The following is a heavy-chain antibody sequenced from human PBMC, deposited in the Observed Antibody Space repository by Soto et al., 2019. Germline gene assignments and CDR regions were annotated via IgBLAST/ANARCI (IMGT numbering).Heavy chain of an antibody. V-gene: IGHV3-23*01. D-gene: IGHD3-9*01. Sequence: EVQLLESGEGLVQPGGSLKLSCAASGFTFSNYAMSWVRQAPGKGLEWVSGIGGSGSNTYYVDSVKGRFTISRDNSKNTLFLQRNNLRAKDTAESYGARVVRHFDTPYGMDVWGQGTTVTFS. CDR3: ARVVRHFDTPYGMDV. J-gene: IGHJ6*02. CDR2: IGGSGSNT. CDR1: GFTFSNYA.